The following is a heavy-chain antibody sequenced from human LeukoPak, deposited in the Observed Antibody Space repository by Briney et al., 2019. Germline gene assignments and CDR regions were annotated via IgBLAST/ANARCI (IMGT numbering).Heavy chain of an antibody. CDR2: ISGNSGNI. D-gene: IGHD6-19*01. CDR3: AKDSTYSSGWFDY. J-gene: IGHJ5*01. Sequence: GGSLRLSCAASGFTFDDYVMHWVRQAPGRGLEWVSGISGNSGNIDYADSVKGRFTISRDNAKNSLYLQMNSLRAEDTALYYCAKDSTYSSGWFDYWGQGNLVTVSS. CDR1: GFTFDDYV. V-gene: IGHV3-9*01.